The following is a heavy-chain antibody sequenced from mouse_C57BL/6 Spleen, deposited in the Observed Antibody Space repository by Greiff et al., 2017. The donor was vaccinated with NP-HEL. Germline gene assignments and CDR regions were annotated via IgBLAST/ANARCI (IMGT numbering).Heavy chain of an antibody. CDR3: ARGSYYSNYEAMDY. CDR1: GFTFSDYY. CDR2: INYDGSST. Sequence: EVQLVESEGGLVQPGSSMKLSCTASGFTFSDYYMAWVRQVPEKGLEWVANINYDGSSTYYLDSLKSRFIISRDNAKNILYLQMSSLKSEDTATYYCARGSYYSNYEAMDYWGQGTSVTVSS. J-gene: IGHJ4*01. V-gene: IGHV5-16*01. D-gene: IGHD2-5*01.